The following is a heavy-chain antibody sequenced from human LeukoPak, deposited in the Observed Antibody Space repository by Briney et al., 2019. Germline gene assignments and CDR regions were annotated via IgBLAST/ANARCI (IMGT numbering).Heavy chain of an antibody. D-gene: IGHD2-2*01. CDR3: ARANALYCSSTSCLFDY. J-gene: IGHJ4*02. CDR1: GYTFTGYY. CDR2: INPNSGGT. V-gene: IGHV1-2*02. Sequence: WASVKVSCKASGYTFTGYYMHWVRQAPGQGLDWMAWINPNSGGTYYTQNFHDRITMTRDTSISTAYMELSRLRSDDTAIYYCARANALYCSSTSCLFDYWGQGTLVTVSS.